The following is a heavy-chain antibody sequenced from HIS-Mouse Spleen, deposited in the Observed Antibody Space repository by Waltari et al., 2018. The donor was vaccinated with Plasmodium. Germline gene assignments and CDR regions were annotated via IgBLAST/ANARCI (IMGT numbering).Heavy chain of an antibody. Sequence: GGSLRLSCAASGFTFSSYWMHWVRQAPGKGLVWVSRINSDGSSTRYADSVKGRFTISRDNAKNTLYLQMNSLRAEDTAVYYCARTIAAAGTGDAFDMWGQGTMVTVSS. CDR3: ARTIAAAGTGDAFDM. CDR1: GFTFSSYW. V-gene: IGHV3-74*01. D-gene: IGHD6-13*01. J-gene: IGHJ3*02. CDR2: INSDGSST.